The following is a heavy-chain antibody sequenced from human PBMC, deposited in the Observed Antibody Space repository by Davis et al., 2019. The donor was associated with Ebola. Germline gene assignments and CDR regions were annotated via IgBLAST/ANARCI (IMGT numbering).Heavy chain of an antibody. CDR2: INAGNGNT. J-gene: IGHJ6*02. Sequence: AASVKVSCKASGYTFTSYAMHWVRQAPGQRLEWMGWINAGNGNTKYSQKFQGRVTITRDTSASTAYMELSSLRSEDTAVYYCARLGFLEWLRNDGENYYYYGMDVWGQGTTVTVSS. D-gene: IGHD3-3*01. CDR3: ARLGFLEWLRNDGENYYYYGMDV. V-gene: IGHV1-3*01. CDR1: GYTFTSYA.